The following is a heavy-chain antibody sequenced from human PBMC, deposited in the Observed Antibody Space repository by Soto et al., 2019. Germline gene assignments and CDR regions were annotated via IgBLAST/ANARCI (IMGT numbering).Heavy chain of an antibody. CDR1: GYTFTGYY. CDR2: INPNSGGT. V-gene: IGHV1-2*02. Sequence: ASVKVSCKASGYTFTGYYMHWVRQAPGQGLEWMGWINPNSGGTNYAQKFQGRVTMTRDTSISTAYMELGRLRSDDTAVYYCARNGALLLYFDWSKGVWFDPWGQGTLVTVSS. D-gene: IGHD3-9*01. CDR3: ARNGALLLYFDWSKGVWFDP. J-gene: IGHJ5*02.